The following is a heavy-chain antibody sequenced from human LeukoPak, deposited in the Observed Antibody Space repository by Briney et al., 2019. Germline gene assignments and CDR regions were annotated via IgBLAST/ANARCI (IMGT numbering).Heavy chain of an antibody. CDR2: INHSGST. V-gene: IGHV4-34*01. CDR1: GGSFSGYY. D-gene: IGHD3-10*01. Sequence: SETLSLTRAVYGGSFSGYYWSWIRQPPGKGLEWIGEINHSGSTNYNPSLKSRVTISVDTSKNQFSLKLSSVTAADTAVYYCARVTPYYYGSGSSKGFDYWGQGTLVTVSS. J-gene: IGHJ4*02. CDR3: ARVTPYYYGSGSSKGFDY.